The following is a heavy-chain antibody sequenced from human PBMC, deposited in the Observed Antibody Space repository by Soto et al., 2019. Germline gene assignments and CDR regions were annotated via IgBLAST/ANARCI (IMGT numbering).Heavy chain of an antibody. Sequence: GGSLRLSCAASGFTFSNAWMSWVRQSPGKGLEWVGRIKSKTDGGTTDYAAPVKGRFTISRDDSKNTLYLQMNSLKTEDTAVYYCTTPNECSGGSCYYYYYYGMDVWGQGTTVTVSS. CDR3: TTPNECSGGSCYYYYYYGMDV. J-gene: IGHJ6*02. CDR2: IKSKTDGGTT. V-gene: IGHV3-15*01. CDR1: GFTFSNAW. D-gene: IGHD2-15*01.